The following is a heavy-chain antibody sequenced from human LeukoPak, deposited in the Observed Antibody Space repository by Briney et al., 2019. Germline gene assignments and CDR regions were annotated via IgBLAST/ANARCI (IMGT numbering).Heavy chain of an antibody. CDR1: GFTFRSYA. D-gene: IGHD2-2*01. V-gene: IGHV3-30*04. Sequence: GGSLRLPCAASGFTFRSYAMHWVRQAPGKGLEWVAVISYDGSNKYYADSVKGRFTISRDNSKNTLYLQMNSLRAEDTAVYYCAREDCSSTSCYGFDYWGQGTLVTVSS. J-gene: IGHJ4*02. CDR2: ISYDGSNK. CDR3: AREDCSSTSCYGFDY.